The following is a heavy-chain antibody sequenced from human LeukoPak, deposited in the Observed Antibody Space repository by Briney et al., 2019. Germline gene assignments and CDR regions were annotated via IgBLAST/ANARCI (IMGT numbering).Heavy chain of an antibody. J-gene: IGHJ4*02. Sequence: GGSLRLSCSASGFTFSSYAMHWVRQAPGKGLEYVSAISSNGGSTYYADSVKGRFTISRDNSKNTLYLQMNSLRAEDTAVYYCAKDRVVVPAAAFDYWGQGTLVTVSS. V-gene: IGHV3-64*04. D-gene: IGHD2-2*01. CDR3: AKDRVVVPAAAFDY. CDR1: GFTFSSYA. CDR2: ISSNGGST.